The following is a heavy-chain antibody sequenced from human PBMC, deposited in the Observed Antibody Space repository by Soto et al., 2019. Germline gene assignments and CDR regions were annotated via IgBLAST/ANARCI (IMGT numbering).Heavy chain of an antibody. J-gene: IGHJ4*02. CDR1: GYTFTSYG. D-gene: IGHD6-19*01. Sequence: ASVKVSCKASGYTFTSYGISWVRQAPGQGLEWMGWISAYNGNTNYAQKLQGRVTMTTDTSTSTAYMELRSLRSDDTAVYYCARYNLGYSSGWFDDWGQGTLVTVSS. V-gene: IGHV1-18*01. CDR2: ISAYNGNT. CDR3: ARYNLGYSSGWFDD.